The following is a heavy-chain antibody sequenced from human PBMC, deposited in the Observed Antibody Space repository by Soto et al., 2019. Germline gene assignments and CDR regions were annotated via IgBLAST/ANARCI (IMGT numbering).Heavy chain of an antibody. CDR2: ISGKNGNT. Sequence: QVQLVQSGVEVKKPGASVKVSCKASGYTFISHGISWVRQAPAQGLDRMGWISGKNGNTNYAQKLQGRVTLTTDTSTSTAYMELRSLRSDDTAVYYCARVSSSIVVVPDYGMDVWGQGTTVTVSS. CDR3: ARVSSSIVVVPDYGMDV. V-gene: IGHV1-18*04. D-gene: IGHD2-15*01. CDR1: GYTFISHG. J-gene: IGHJ6*02.